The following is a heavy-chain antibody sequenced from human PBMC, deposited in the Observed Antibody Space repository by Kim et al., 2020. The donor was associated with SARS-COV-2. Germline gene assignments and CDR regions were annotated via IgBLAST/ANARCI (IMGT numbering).Heavy chain of an antibody. D-gene: IGHD6-6*01. Sequence: ASVKVSCKASGYTFTSYYMHWVRQAPGQGLEWMGTINPSGGSTSYAQKFQGRVTMTRDTSTSTVYMELSSLRSEDTAVYYCATLHPTYSSSSVSGYYYMDVWGKGTTVTVSS. CDR1: GYTFTSYY. V-gene: IGHV1-46*01. J-gene: IGHJ6*03. CDR2: INPSGGST. CDR3: ATLHPTYSSSSVSGYYYMDV.